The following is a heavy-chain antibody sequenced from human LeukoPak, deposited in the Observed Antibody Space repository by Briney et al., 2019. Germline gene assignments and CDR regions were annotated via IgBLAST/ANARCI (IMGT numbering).Heavy chain of an antibody. CDR1: GFTFSSYA. D-gene: IGHD2-8*01. V-gene: IGHV3-23*01. Sequence: ARSMRLSCAASGFTFSSYAMRCVRQPPGKVLEWVSAISITVGGTYYAGSVKSRFTISRDNSKNTLKLQMYSLSAEYTAVNYCTIDHAVLMVYANNCFDPWGQGTLVTVSS. CDR2: ISITVGGT. J-gene: IGHJ5*02. CDR3: TIDHAVLMVYANNCFDP.